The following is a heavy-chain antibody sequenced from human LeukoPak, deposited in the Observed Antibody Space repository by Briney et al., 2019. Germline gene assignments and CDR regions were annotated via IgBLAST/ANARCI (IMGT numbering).Heavy chain of an antibody. CDR3: ARNLVYGYSYGYGSVRDAFDI. CDR1: GGSISSSSYY. Sequence: SETLSLTCTVSGGSISSSSYYWGWIRQPPGKGLEWIGSIYYSGSTYYNPSLKSRVTISVDTSKNQFSLKLSSVTAADTAVYYCARNLVYGYSYGYGSVRDAFDIWGQGTMVTVSS. CDR2: IYYSGST. V-gene: IGHV4-39*01. D-gene: IGHD5-18*01. J-gene: IGHJ3*02.